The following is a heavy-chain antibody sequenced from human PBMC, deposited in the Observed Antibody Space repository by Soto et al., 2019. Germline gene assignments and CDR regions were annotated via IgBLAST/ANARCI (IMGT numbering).Heavy chain of an antibody. CDR2: INHSGST. J-gene: IGHJ4*02. D-gene: IGHD3-10*01. CDR1: GGSFSGYY. CDR3: ARGLMVRGPKLTCFDY. Sequence: SETLSLTCAVYGGSFSGYYWSWIRQPPGKGLEWIGEINHSGSTNYNPSLKSRVTISVDTSKNQFSLKLSSVTAADTAVYYCARGLMVRGPKLTCFDYWGQGTLVTVSS. V-gene: IGHV4-34*01.